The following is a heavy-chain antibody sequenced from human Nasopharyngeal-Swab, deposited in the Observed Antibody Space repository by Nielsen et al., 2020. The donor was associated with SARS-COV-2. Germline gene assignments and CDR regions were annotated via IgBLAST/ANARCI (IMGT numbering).Heavy chain of an antibody. Sequence: GESLKISCAASGFTVSRNYMTWVRQAPGKGLKWVSFIYPDDDLYYADSVKGRFTISRDDSKNTVYLQMNSLRAEDTAVYYCARARRLEGSSFEGLDYWGQGTLVTVSS. CDR2: IYPDDDL. J-gene: IGHJ4*02. CDR1: GFTVSRNY. CDR3: ARARRLEGSSFEGLDY. D-gene: IGHD6-6*01. V-gene: IGHV3-53*01.